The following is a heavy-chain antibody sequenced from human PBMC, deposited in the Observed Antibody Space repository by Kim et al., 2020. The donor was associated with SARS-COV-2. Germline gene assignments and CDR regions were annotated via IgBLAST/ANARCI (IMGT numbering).Heavy chain of an antibody. D-gene: IGHD2-21*02. J-gene: IGHJ5*02. CDR3: EAYCGGDCYLYNWFDP. Sequence: SVKGRFTISGDNAKNSLYLQMNSRRAEDTAVYYCEAYCGGDCYLYNWFDPWGQGTLVTVSS. V-gene: IGHV3-21*01.